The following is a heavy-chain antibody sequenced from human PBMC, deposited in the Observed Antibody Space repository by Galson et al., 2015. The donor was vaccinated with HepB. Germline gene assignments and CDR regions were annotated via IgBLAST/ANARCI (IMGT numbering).Heavy chain of an antibody. Sequence: SVKVSCKASGGTFSSYAISWVRQAPGQGLEWMGGIIPIFGTANYAQKFQGRVTITADESTSTAYMEPSSLRSEDTAVYYCARDLQLGYMVGAKRWYYYYGMDVWGQGTTVTVSS. V-gene: IGHV1-69*13. J-gene: IGHJ6*02. CDR1: GGTFSSYA. D-gene: IGHD1-26*01. CDR3: ARDLQLGYMVGAKRWYYYYGMDV. CDR2: IIPIFGTA.